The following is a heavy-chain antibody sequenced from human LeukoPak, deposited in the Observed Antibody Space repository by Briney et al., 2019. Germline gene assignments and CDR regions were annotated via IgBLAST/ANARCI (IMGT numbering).Heavy chain of an antibody. V-gene: IGHV4-59*01. CDR3: AAGRQWLVYDY. J-gene: IGHJ4*02. CDR2: FHYSGST. Sequence: PSETLSLTCSVSGGSISSYYWTWIRQPPGKGLEWIGHFHYSGSTNYNPSLKSRVTLSVDTSKNEFSLKMTSVTAGDTAVYYCAAGRQWLVYDYWGRGTLVTVSS. D-gene: IGHD6-19*01. CDR1: GGSISSYY.